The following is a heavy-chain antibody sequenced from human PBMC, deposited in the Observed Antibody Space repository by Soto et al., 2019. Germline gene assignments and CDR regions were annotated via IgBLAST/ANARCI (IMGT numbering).Heavy chain of an antibody. CDR2: IKQDGSEK. CDR3: ARHNYDFWSPIGYYYNMGV. CDR1: GFTFSSYW. J-gene: IGHJ6*03. Sequence: GGSLRLSCAASGFTFSSYWMSWVRQAPGKGLEWVANIKQDGSEKYYVDSVKGRFTISRDNAKNSLYLQMNSLRAEDTAVYYCARHNYDFWSPIGYYYNMGVWGKGTTVTVSS. V-gene: IGHV3-7*01. D-gene: IGHD3-3*01.